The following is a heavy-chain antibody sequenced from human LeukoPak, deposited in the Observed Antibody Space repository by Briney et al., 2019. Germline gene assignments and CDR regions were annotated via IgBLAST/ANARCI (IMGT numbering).Heavy chain of an antibody. V-gene: IGHV3-23*01. CDR2: ISGSGGST. Sequence: LTGGSLRLSCAASGFTFSSYWMSWDRQDPGKGLEWVSAISGSGGSTYYADSVKGRFTISRDNSKNTLYLQMNSLRAEDTAVYYCAKDGFSSGWYYFDYWGQGILVTVSS. D-gene: IGHD6-19*01. J-gene: IGHJ4*02. CDR1: GFTFSSYW. CDR3: AKDGFSSGWYYFDY.